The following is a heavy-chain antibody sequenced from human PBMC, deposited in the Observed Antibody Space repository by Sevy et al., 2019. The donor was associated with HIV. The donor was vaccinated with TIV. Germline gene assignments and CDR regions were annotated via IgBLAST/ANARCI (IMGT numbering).Heavy chain of an antibody. J-gene: IGHJ3*02. V-gene: IGHV1-69*13. CDR2: ITPFFRTA. CDR1: GGTFDTYS. D-gene: IGHD3-16*01. CDR3: ARDRDITFGGGDAFDI. Sequence: ASVKVSCKTSGGTFDTYSISWLRQAPGQGLEWMGGITPFFRTANYAQKFQGRVTITADESTGTAYMELSSLRSEDSAVYYCARDRDITFGGGDAFDIWGQGTVVTVSS.